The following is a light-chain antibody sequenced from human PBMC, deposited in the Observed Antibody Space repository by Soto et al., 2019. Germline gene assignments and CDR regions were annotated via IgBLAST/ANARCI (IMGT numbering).Light chain of an antibody. CDR1: SSNIGNNF. CDR3: GTWDTSLGAAL. J-gene: IGLJ2*01. V-gene: IGLV1-51*01. Sequence: QAVLTQPPSLSAAPGQRVTISCSGSSSNIGNNFVSWYQQLPGTAPKLLIFDNNKRPSRIPDRFSGSKSGTSATLASTGLQTGDEAHYYCGTWDTSLGAALFGGGTTLTVL. CDR2: DNN.